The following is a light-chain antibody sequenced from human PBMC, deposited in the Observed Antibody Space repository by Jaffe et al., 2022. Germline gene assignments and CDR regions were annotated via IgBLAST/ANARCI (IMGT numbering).Light chain of an antibody. CDR1: KLGDKY. CDR2: QDD. Sequence: SYELTQPPSVSVSPGQTARISCSGDKLGDKYVCWYQQKSGQSPVTVIYQDDKRPSGIPERFSGSNSGNTATLTISGTQALDEADYYCQAWDSSAAVFGGGTKLTVL. CDR3: QAWDSSAAV. V-gene: IGLV3-1*01. J-gene: IGLJ2*01.